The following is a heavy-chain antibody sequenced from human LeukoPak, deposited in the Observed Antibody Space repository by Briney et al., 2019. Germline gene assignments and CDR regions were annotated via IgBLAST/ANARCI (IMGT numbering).Heavy chain of an antibody. CDR1: GFTFSSYG. D-gene: IGHD3-10*01. Sequence: PGGSLGLSCAASGFTFSSYGMHWVRQAPGKGLEGVAVISYDGSNKYYADSVKGRFTISRDNSKNTLYLQMNSLRAEDTAVYYCAKAELLWFGELSFDYWGQGTLVTVPS. J-gene: IGHJ4*02. CDR2: ISYDGSNK. CDR3: AKAELLWFGELSFDY. V-gene: IGHV3-30*18.